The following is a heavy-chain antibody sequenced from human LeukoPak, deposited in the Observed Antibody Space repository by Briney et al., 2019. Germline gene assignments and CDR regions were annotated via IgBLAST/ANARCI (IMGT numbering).Heavy chain of an antibody. CDR2: ISYDGSNK. CDR3: AKVRGGYCSSTSCSHPNDY. Sequence: HPGGSLRLSCAASGFTFSSYGMHWVRQAPGKGLEWVAVISYDGSNKYYADSVKGRFTISRDNSKNTLYLQMNSLRAEDTAVYYCAKVRGGYCSSTSCSHPNDYWGQGTLVAVSS. D-gene: IGHD2-2*01. J-gene: IGHJ4*02. CDR1: GFTFSSYG. V-gene: IGHV3-30*18.